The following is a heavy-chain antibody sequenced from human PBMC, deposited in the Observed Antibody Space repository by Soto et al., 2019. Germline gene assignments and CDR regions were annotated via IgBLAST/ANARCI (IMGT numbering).Heavy chain of an antibody. CDR2: ISYDGSNK. J-gene: IGHJ4*02. CDR1: GFTFSSYG. Sequence: QVQLVESGGGVVQPGRSLRLSCAASGFTFSSYGMNWVRQAPGKGLEWVAVISYDGSNKYYADSVKGRFTISRDNSKNTLYLQMNSLRAEDTAVYYCASGYCSGGSCPELDYWGQGTLVTVSS. D-gene: IGHD2-15*01. CDR3: ASGYCSGGSCPELDY. V-gene: IGHV3-30*03.